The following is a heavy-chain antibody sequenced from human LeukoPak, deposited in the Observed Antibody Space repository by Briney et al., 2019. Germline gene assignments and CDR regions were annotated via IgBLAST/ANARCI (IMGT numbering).Heavy chain of an antibody. J-gene: IGHJ4*02. CDR2: ISSSSSYI. D-gene: IGHD2-15*01. CDR1: GFTFSSYS. V-gene: IGHV3-21*01. CDR3: ARDYCSGGSCYPYFDY. Sequence: GGSLRLSCAASGFTFSSYSMNWVRQAPGKGLEWVSSISSSSSYIYYADSVKGRFTISRDNAKNSLYLQINSLRAEDTAVYYCARDYCSGGSCYPYFDYWGQGTLVTVSS.